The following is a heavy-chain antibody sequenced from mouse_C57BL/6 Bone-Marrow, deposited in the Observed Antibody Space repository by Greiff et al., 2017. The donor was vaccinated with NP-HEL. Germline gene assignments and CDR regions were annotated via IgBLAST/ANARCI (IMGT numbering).Heavy chain of an antibody. CDR2: IYPRSGNT. CDR1: GYTFTSYG. D-gene: IGHD2-4*01. CDR3: ARHPPTRITRGYYFDY. Sequence: QVQLQQSGAELARPGASVKLSCKASGYTFTSYGISWVKQRTGQGLEWIGEIYPRSGNTYYNEKFKGKATLTADKSSSTAYMELRSLTSEDSAVYFCARHPPTRITRGYYFDYWGQGTTLTVSS. J-gene: IGHJ2*01. V-gene: IGHV1-81*01.